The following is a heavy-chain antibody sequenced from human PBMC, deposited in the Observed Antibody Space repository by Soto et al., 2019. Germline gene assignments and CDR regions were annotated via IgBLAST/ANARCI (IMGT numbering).Heavy chain of an antibody. V-gene: IGHV1-18*04. Sequence: QVQLMQSGTEVKKPGASVTVSCKASGYTSADFGISWVRQAPGQGLEWMGWVSGNNGASNPAPKGQGRITITLDTSTGVSYMALRSLRSDDTAIYYCVRDQKYFRVNGNWFDSWGQGTLVSVSS. D-gene: IGHD2-2*01. CDR2: VSGNNGAS. J-gene: IGHJ5*01. CDR3: VRDQKYFRVNGNWFDS. CDR1: GYTSADFG.